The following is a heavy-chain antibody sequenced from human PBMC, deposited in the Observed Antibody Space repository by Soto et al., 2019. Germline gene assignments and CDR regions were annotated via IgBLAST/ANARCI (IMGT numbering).Heavy chain of an antibody. J-gene: IGHJ4*02. CDR1: GYTFSSYD. D-gene: IGHD5-12*01. CDR3: ARVWLRFPDS. V-gene: IGHV1-8*01. Sequence: GASVKVSCKASGYTFSSYDINWVRQATGQGLEWLGWMNPYSGSTGYAQKFQGRVTMTRNTSISTAYMELSSLRSEDTAVYYCARVWLRFPDSRGQGTLVTVSS. CDR2: MNPYSGST.